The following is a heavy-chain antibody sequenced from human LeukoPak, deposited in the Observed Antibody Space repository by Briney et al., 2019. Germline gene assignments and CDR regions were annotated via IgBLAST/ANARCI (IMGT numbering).Heavy chain of an antibody. CDR1: GFTFSSYS. Sequence: QPGGSLRLSCAASGFTFSSYSMNWVRQAPGKGLEWVSYISSSSSTIYYADSVKGRFTISRDNAKNSLYLQMNSLRAEDTAVYYCAKDDSYGYPTDFDYWGQGTLVTVSS. CDR3: AKDDSYGYPTDFDY. J-gene: IGHJ4*02. CDR2: ISSSSSTI. V-gene: IGHV3-48*04. D-gene: IGHD5-18*01.